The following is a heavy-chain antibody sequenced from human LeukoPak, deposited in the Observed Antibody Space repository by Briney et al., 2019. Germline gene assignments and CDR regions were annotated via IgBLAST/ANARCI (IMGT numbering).Heavy chain of an antibody. CDR1: GIVLSNYA. CDR3: ASGFGDYESY. J-gene: IGHJ4*02. D-gene: IGHD4-17*01. Sequence: GRSLRLSCVGSGIVLSNYAMNWVRQSPGKGLEWVANIAYDGSDKFYADSVKGRFTVSRDNSKNTLYLQMSSLRSEDTAVYYCASGFGDYESYWGQGTLITVSS. V-gene: IGHV3-30*04. CDR2: IAYDGSDK.